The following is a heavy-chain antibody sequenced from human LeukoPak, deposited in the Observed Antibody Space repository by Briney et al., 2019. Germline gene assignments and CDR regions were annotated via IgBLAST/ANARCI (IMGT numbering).Heavy chain of an antibody. CDR2: IYSGGST. Sequence: PGGSLRLSCAASGFTFDDYGMSWVRQAPGKGLEWVSVIYSGGSTYYADSVKGRFTISRDNSKNTLYLQMNSLRAEDTAVYYCARGRELTPVYYWGQGTLVTVSS. V-gene: IGHV3-66*02. CDR1: GFTFDDYG. D-gene: IGHD1-26*01. J-gene: IGHJ4*02. CDR3: ARGRELTPVYY.